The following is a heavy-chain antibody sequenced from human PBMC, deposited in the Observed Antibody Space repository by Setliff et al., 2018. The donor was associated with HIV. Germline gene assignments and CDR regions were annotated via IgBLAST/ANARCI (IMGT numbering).Heavy chain of an antibody. V-gene: IGHV1-46*01. J-gene: IGHJ4*02. CDR2: INPINGDA. Sequence: ASVKVSCKASGYTFTSYYMHWVRQAPGQGLEWMGVINPINGDATFVRNFQGRGTMTRETSTKTVYMELSSLKFGDTAVYYCVRGGPRGLEVAALEFDSWGQGTLVTVSS. CDR1: GYTFTSYY. D-gene: IGHD6-19*01. CDR3: VRGGPRGLEVAALEFDS.